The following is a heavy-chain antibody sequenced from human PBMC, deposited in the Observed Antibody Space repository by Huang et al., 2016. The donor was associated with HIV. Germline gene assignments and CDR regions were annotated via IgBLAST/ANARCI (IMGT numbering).Heavy chain of an antibody. J-gene: IGHJ6*02. Sequence: VESGGRSVQPGGSLRLSCVGSTFTFGAYWMSWVRQTPGKGRELEAKIKQDETEKYYVDSVKGRFNISRENAKKVLFLEMDALRVEDTAIYLCATKTAGMDIWGQGTTVIVSS. V-gene: IGHV3-7*01. CDR2: IKQDETEK. CDR3: ATKTAGMDI. CDR1: TFTFGAYW.